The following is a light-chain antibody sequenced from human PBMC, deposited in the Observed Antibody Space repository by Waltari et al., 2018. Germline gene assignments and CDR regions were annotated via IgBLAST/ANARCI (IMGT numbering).Light chain of an antibody. CDR3: SSYTTSRTGV. V-gene: IGLV2-14*03. CDR2: DAS. CDR1: SSDVGAYKY. J-gene: IGLJ3*02. Sequence: QSALTQPASVSGSPGQSITISCLGSSSDVGAYKYVSWFQQHPGKAPKLIIYDASTRPSGTSDRFSGSKSGNTASLTISGLQAEDEADYYCSSYTTSRTGVFGGGTKLTVL.